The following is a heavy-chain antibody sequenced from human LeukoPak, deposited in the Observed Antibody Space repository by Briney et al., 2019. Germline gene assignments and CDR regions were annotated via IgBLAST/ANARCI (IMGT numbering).Heavy chain of an antibody. CDR1: GGSFSGYY. D-gene: IGHD6-13*01. CDR3: ARPLTQYGSSWSY. J-gene: IGHJ4*02. CDR2: INHSGST. Sequence: SETLSLTCVVYGGSFSGYYWSWIRQPPGKGLEWIGEINHSGSTNYNPSLKSRVTMSVDTSKNQLSLNLSSVTAADTAVYYCARPLTQYGSSWSYWGQGTLVTVSS. V-gene: IGHV4-34*01.